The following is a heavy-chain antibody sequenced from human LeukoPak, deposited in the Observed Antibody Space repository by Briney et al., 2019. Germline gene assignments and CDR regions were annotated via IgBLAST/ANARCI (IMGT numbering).Heavy chain of an antibody. Sequence: GGSLRLSCAASGFTFSTYSMTWVRQGSGKGLERVSSIYPSGDSTFYADSVKGRFTISRDNSKNTLYLQMSSLRTEDTAIYYCAKDVVPDSGWDIDYWGQGTLVTVSS. J-gene: IGHJ4*02. CDR2: IYPSGDST. D-gene: IGHD6-19*01. CDR3: AKDVVPDSGWDIDY. CDR1: GFTFSTYS. V-gene: IGHV3-23*01.